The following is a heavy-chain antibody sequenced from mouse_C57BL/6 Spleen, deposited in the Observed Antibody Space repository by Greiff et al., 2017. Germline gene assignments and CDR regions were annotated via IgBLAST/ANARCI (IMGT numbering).Heavy chain of an antibody. V-gene: IGHV5-4*01. CDR1: GFTFSSYA. Sequence: EVHLVESGGGLVKPGGSLKLSCAASGFTFSSYAMSWVRPTPEKRLEWVATISDGGSYTYYPDNVKGRFTISRDNAKNNLYLQMSHLKSEDTAMYYCARDSSLTGNLDYWGQGTTLTVSS. D-gene: IGHD4-1*01. CDR3: ARDSSLTGNLDY. CDR2: ISDGGSYT. J-gene: IGHJ2*01.